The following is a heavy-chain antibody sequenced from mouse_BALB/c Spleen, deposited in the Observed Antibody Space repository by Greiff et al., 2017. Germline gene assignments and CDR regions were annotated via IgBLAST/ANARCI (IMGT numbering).Heavy chain of an antibody. CDR3: ARRGNYGYFDV. CDR1: GYSFTDYI. D-gene: IGHD2-1*01. Sequence: EVQLQQTGPELVKPGASVKISCKASGYSFTDYIMLWVKQSHGKSLEWIGNINPYYGSTSYNLKFKGKATLTVDKSSSTAYMQLNSLTSEDSAVYYCARRGNYGYFDVWGAGTTVTVSS. V-gene: IGHV1-39*01. J-gene: IGHJ1*01. CDR2: INPYYGST.